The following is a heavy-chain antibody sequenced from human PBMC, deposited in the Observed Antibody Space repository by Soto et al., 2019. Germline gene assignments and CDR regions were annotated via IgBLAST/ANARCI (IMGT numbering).Heavy chain of an antibody. CDR1: NGSLSRHF. CDR2: INPGPTSA. Sequence: SVKVSFKGSNGSLSRHFIHWVRQAPGEGPEWMGIINPGPTSASYSKEFQGRLTLTSDMPSRTVYMQLSNLRSDDTAVYYCAGASSRVSSVVAAYWGQGTLVTVSS. CDR3: AGASSRVSSVVAAY. V-gene: IGHV1-46*01. D-gene: IGHD2-15*01. J-gene: IGHJ4*02.